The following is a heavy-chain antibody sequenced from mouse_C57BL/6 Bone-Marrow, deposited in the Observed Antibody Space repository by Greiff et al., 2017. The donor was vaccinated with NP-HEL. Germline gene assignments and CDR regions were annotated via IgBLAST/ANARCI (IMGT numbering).Heavy chain of an antibody. CDR3: TTALYGYDVTY. CDR1: GFNIKDDY. CDR2: IDPENGDT. D-gene: IGHD2-2*01. Sequence: VQLKQSGAELVRPGASVKLSCTASGFNIKDDYMHWVKQRPEQGLEWIGWIDPENGDTEYASKFQGKATITADTSSNTAYLQLSSLTSEDTAVYYCTTALYGYDVTYWGQGTLVTVSA. J-gene: IGHJ3*01. V-gene: IGHV14-4*01.